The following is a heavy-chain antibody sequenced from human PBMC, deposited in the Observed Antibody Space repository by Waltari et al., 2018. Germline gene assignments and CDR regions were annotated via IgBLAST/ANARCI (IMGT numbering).Heavy chain of an antibody. CDR1: GYTFTSYA. D-gene: IGHD6-13*01. J-gene: IGHJ4*02. Sequence: QVQLVQSGAEVKKPGASVKVSCKASGYTFTSYAMHWVRQAPGQRLEWMGWINAGKGNTKYSQKFQGRVTITRDTSASTAYMELSSLRSEDTAVYYCARARIAAAGLVDYWGQGTLVTVSS. CDR2: INAGKGNT. CDR3: ARARIAAAGLVDY. V-gene: IGHV1-3*01.